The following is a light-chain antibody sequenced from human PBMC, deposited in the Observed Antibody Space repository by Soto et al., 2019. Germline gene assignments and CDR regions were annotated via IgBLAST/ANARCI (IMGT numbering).Light chain of an antibody. J-gene: IGLJ1*01. CDR2: KVS. V-gene: IGLV2-14*01. CDR3: TSSTSDSLSV. Sequence: QSALTQPASVSGSPGQSITISCTGTSSDVGGNKYVSWYQQYPGKVPKLLINKVSNRPSGVSNRFSGSKSGNTASLTISGLLAEDEADYFCTSSTSDSLSVFGTGTKVTVL. CDR1: SSDVGGNKY.